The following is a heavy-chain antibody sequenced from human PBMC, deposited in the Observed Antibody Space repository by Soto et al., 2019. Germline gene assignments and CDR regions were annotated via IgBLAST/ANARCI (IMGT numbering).Heavy chain of an antibody. V-gene: IGHV4-31*03. Sequence: TLSLXCFFSCFAIIIAYSYWFVIRKHQGKGLEWIGYIAYSGDTYYNPSLRSRVTISADTSENKFSLTLKSVTAAETAVYFCARDFERSAIDPWGKGTKV. CDR1: CFAIIIAYSY. CDR3: ARDFERSAIDP. CDR2: IAYSGDT. D-gene: IGHD3-9*01. J-gene: IGHJ5*02.